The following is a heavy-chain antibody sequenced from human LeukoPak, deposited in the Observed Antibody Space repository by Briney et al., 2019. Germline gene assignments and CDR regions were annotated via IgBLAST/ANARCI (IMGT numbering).Heavy chain of an antibody. CDR1: GGSFSGYH. CDR2: INHSGST. CDR3: AGGYSYGLFDY. V-gene: IGHV4-34*01. D-gene: IGHD5-18*01. J-gene: IGHJ4*02. Sequence: PSETLSLTCAVYGGSFSGYHWSWIRQPPGKGLEWIGEINHSGSTNYNPSLKSRVTISVDTSKNEFSLKLSSVTAADTAVYYCAGGYSYGLFDYWGQGTLVTVSS.